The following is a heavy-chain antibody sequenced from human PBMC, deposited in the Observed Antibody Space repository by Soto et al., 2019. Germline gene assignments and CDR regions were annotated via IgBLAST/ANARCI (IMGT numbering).Heavy chain of an antibody. J-gene: IGHJ3*02. Sequence: SVKVSCKASGGTFSSYTISWVRQAPGQGLEWMGRIIPILGIANYAQKFQGRVMITADKSTSTAYMELSSLRSEDTAVYYCARDVGYFSSCSGVEDAFDIWGQGTMVTVSS. D-gene: IGHD2-2*01. CDR1: GGTFSSYT. V-gene: IGHV1-69*04. CDR3: ARDVGYFSSCSGVEDAFDI. CDR2: IIPILGIA.